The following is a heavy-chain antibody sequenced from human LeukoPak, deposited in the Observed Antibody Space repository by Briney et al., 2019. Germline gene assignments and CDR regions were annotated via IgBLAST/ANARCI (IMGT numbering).Heavy chain of an antibody. Sequence: KPSETLSLTCTVSGGSISSYYWSWIRQPPGKGLEWIGYIYYSGSTNYNPSLKSRVTISVDTSKNQFSLKLSSVTAADTAVYYCARVRDYDSSGFYNWFDPWGQGTLVTVSS. CDR1: GGSISSYY. J-gene: IGHJ5*02. D-gene: IGHD3-22*01. CDR3: ARVRDYDSSGFYNWFDP. CDR2: IYYSGST. V-gene: IGHV4-59*08.